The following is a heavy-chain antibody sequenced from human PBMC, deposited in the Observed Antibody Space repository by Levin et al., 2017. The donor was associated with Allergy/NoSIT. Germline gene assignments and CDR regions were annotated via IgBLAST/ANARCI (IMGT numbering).Heavy chain of an antibody. CDR1: GGSISTDNW. CDR3: ATVEGLFCSGVSCSYSFHY. V-gene: IGHV4-4*02. D-gene: IGHD3-9*01. J-gene: IGHJ4*02. Sequence: KTSETLSLTCAVSGGSISTDNWWSWIRQPPGKGLEWIGEIYRSGDTNHNPSIRSRVTMSVDKSKNHFSLKLSSVTAADTAVYYCATVEGLFCSGVSCSYSFHYWGQGALVTVSS. CDR2: IYRSGDT.